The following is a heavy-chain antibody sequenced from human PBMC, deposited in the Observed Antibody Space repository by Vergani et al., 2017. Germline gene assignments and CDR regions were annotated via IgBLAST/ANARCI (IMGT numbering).Heavy chain of an antibody. J-gene: IGHJ4*02. D-gene: IGHD1-26*01. Sequence: QLQLQESGPGLVKPSETLSLTCTVSGGSISSSSYYWGWIRQPPGKGLEWIGSIYYSGSTNYNPSLKSRVTISVDTSKNQFSLKLSSVTAADTAVYYCARDQGGWEAGFDYWGQGTLVTVSS. V-gene: IGHV4-39*07. CDR2: IYYSGST. CDR3: ARDQGGWEAGFDY. CDR1: GGSISSSSYY.